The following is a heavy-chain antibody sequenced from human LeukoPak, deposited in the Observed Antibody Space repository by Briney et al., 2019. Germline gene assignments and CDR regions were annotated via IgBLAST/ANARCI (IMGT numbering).Heavy chain of an antibody. CDR1: GFTFSSYS. J-gene: IGHJ4*02. V-gene: IGHV3-21*04. D-gene: IGHD3-10*01. CDR3: AKGYYGSGSYGWFDY. Sequence: PGGSLRLSCAASGFTFSSYSMNWVRHAPGKGLEWVSSISSSSSYIYYADSVKGRFTISRDNSKNTLFLQMNSLRAEDTAVYYCAKGYYGSGSYGWFDYWGQGTLVTVSS. CDR2: ISSSSSYI.